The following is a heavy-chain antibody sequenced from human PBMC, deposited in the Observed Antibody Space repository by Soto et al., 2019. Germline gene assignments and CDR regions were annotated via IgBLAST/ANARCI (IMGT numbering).Heavy chain of an antibody. CDR1: GGSISSNNW. V-gene: IGHV4-4*02. Sequence: SETLSLTCAGSGGSISSNNWWSWVRQPPGSQPPGKGLEWIAEIYPSGSTNYNPSLKSRVTISLDKSKNQFSLKLSSVTAADTAVYYCAGRRDGSGSLDYWGQGTLVAVSS. D-gene: IGHD3-10*01. J-gene: IGHJ4*02. CDR2: IYPSGST. CDR3: AGRRDGSGSLDY.